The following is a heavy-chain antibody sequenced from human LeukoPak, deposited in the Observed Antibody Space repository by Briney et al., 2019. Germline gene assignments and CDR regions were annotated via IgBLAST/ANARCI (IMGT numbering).Heavy chain of an antibody. Sequence: GGSLRLSCAASGFTFSSYGMHWVRQAPGKGPEWVAVIWYDGSNKYYADSVKGRFTISRDNSKNTLYLQMNSLRAEDTAVYYCARGAAAAATRFGYYYGMDVWGQGTTVTVSS. D-gene: IGHD6-13*01. CDR2: IWYDGSNK. J-gene: IGHJ6*02. V-gene: IGHV3-33*01. CDR3: ARGAAAAATRFGYYYGMDV. CDR1: GFTFSSYG.